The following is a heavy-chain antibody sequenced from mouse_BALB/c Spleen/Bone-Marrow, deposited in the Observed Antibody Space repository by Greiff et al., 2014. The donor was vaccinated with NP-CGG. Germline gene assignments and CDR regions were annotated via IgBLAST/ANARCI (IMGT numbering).Heavy chain of an antibody. J-gene: IGHJ4*01. CDR1: GFTFSDYY. CDR2: ISDGGSYT. Sequence: DVQLVESGGGLVKPGGSLKLSCAASGFTFSDYYMYWVRQTPEKRLEWVATISDGGSYTYYPDSVKGRFTISRDNAKNNPYLQMSSLKSEDTAMYYCARSGERYGAMDYWGQGTSVTVFS. CDR3: ARSGERYGAMDY. D-gene: IGHD1-1*02. V-gene: IGHV5-4*02.